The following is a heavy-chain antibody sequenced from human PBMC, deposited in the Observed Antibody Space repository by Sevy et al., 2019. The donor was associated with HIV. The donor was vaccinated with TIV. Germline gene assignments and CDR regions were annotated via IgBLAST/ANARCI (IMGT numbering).Heavy chain of an antibody. Sequence: GGSLRLSCAASGFTFSSYWMSWVRQAPGKGLEWVANIKQDGSEKYYVDSVKGRFTISRDNAKNSLYLQMNSLRAEDTAVYYCARDQSLGCLYYGMDVWGQGTTVTVSS. CDR3: ARDQSLGCLYYGMDV. V-gene: IGHV3-7*01. J-gene: IGHJ6*02. CDR1: GFTFSSYW. D-gene: IGHD2-8*01. CDR2: IKQDGSEK.